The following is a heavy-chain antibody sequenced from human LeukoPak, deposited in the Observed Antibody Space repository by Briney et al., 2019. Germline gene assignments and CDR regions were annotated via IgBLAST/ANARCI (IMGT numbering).Heavy chain of an antibody. D-gene: IGHD1-26*01. CDR3: ARIVGGAPDC. V-gene: IGHV4-39*01. Sequence: PSETLSLTCIVSGDSISSSTYYWAWIRQPPGKGLEWIGSISHTGTTYYKPSLKSQVTISVDASKNQFSLQLNSVTPEDTAVYYCARIVGGAPDCWGQGTLVTVSS. CDR1: GDSISSSTYY. J-gene: IGHJ4*02. CDR2: ISHTGTT.